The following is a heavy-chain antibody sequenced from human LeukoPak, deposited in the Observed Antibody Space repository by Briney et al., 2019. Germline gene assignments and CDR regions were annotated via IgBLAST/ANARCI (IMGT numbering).Heavy chain of an antibody. Sequence: SETLSLTCTVSGYSISSGYYWGWIRQPPGKGLEWIGSIYHSGSTYYNPSLKSRVTISVDTSKNQFSLKLSSVTAADTAVYYCARDGVVRDIVVVPAAKNAFDIWGQGTMVTVS. J-gene: IGHJ3*02. V-gene: IGHV4-38-2*02. CDR1: GYSISSGYY. CDR2: IYHSGST. D-gene: IGHD2-2*01. CDR3: ARDGVVRDIVVVPAAKNAFDI.